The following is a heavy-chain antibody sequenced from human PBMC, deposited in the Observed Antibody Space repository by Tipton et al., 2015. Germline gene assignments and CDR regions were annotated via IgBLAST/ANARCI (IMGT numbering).Heavy chain of an antibody. CDR1: GGSISSSNW. J-gene: IGHJ4*02. V-gene: IGHV4-4*02. CDR2: IYHSGST. D-gene: IGHD3-9*01. CDR3: ACQDYDSLTRDYQTVDY. Sequence: TLSLTCAVSGGSISSSNWWSWVRQPPGKKLEWIGEIYHSGSTNYNPSLKSRVTISVDKSKNQFSLKLSSVTAADTAVYYCACQDYDSLTRDYQTVDYWGQGTLVTVSS.